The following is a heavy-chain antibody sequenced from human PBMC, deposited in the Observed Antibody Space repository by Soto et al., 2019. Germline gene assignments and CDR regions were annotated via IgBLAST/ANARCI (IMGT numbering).Heavy chain of an antibody. D-gene: IGHD3-22*01. V-gene: IGHV4-61*01. CDR3: ASVPGGFYRGSDY. J-gene: IGHJ4*02. CDR2: IYYTGTT. Sequence: SETLSLTCAVSGGSVSSGSYYWTWIRQPPGRGLEWIGYIYYTGTTDSNPSLKSRVTISLDTSKNQFSLNLKSVTAADTAVYYWASVPGGFYRGSDYWRQGTLVTVSS. CDR1: GGSVSSGSYY.